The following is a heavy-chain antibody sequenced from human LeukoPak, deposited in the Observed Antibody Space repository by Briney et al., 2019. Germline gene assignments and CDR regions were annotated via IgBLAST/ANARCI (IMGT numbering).Heavy chain of an antibody. CDR2: ISGSGGST. CDR3: AREIRPFFDI. Sequence: TGGSLRLSCAASGFTFSSYGMSWVRQAPGKGLEWVSAISGSGGSTYYADSVKGRFTISRDNSKNTLYLQMNSLRAEDTAVYYCAREIRPFFDIWGKGKMVTVSS. CDR1: GFTFSSYG. J-gene: IGHJ3*02. V-gene: IGHV3-23*01.